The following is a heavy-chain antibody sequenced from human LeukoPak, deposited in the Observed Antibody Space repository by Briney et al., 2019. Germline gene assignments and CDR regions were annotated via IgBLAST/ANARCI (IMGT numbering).Heavy chain of an antibody. CDR3: ARAEDYDFWSGYYNYFDY. V-gene: IGHV1-69*13. CDR2: IIPIFGTA. CDR1: GGTFSSYA. D-gene: IGHD3-3*01. J-gene: IGHJ4*02. Sequence: SVNVSCKASGGTFSSYAISWVRQAPGQGLEWMGGIIPIFGTANYAQKFQGRVTITADESTSTAYMELSSLRSEDTAVYYCARAEDYDFWSGYYNYFDYWGQGTLVTVSS.